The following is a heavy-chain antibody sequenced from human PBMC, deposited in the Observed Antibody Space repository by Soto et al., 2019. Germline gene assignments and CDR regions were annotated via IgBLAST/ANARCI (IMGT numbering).Heavy chain of an antibody. CDR1: GGSVSSGSYY. CDR3: ARGTGPSSWYVTEDY. Sequence: QVQLQESGPGLVKPSETLSLTCTVSGGSVSSGSYYWSWIRQPPGKGLEWIGYIYYSGSTNYNPSLTSRVTISVDTSKNQCSLKLSSVTAADTAVYYCARGTGPSSWYVTEDYWGQGTLVTVSS. J-gene: IGHJ4*02. CDR2: IYYSGST. V-gene: IGHV4-61*01. D-gene: IGHD6-13*01.